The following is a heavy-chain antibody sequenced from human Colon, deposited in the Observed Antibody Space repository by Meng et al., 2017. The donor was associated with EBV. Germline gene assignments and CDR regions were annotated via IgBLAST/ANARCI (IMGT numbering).Heavy chain of an antibody. J-gene: IGHJ4*02. V-gene: IGHV4-4*02. D-gene: IGHD1-26*01. Sequence: VQLQESGPGLGKPSGTLSPPCGVSCVSISSNIRWTWVRQPPGKGLEWIGDIDDSGSTNYNPSLNSRISISLDKSKNHFSLKVNSVTAADTAVYYCARGKQDAWELLAYWGQGALVTVSS. CDR2: IDDSGST. CDR3: ARGKQDAWELLAY. CDR1: CVSISSNIR.